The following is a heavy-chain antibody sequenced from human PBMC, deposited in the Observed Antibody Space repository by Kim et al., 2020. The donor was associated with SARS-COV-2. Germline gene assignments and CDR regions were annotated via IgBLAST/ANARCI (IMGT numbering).Heavy chain of an antibody. V-gene: IGHV4-34*01. CDR3: ASGLWFGDLDS. Sequence: SETLSLTCAVYGGSFSGYYWSWIRQPPGKGLEWIGEINHSGSTNYNPSLKSRVTISVDTSKNQFSLKLSSVTAADTAVYYCASGLWFGDLDSWGQGTLVTVSS. J-gene: IGHJ5*01. D-gene: IGHD3-10*01. CDR2: INHSGST. CDR1: GGSFSGYY.